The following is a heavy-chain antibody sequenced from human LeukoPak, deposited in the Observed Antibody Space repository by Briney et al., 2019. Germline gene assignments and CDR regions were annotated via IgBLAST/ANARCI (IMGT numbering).Heavy chain of an antibody. D-gene: IGHD3-22*01. J-gene: IGHJ4*02. CDR3: ARVLHKRNYDSSTYYGY. V-gene: IGHV3-48*01. Sequence: GGSLRLSCAASVFTFSSYSMNWVRQAPGKGLEGVSYISSSSSTIYYADSVKGRFTISRDNAKNSLYLQMNSLRAEDTAVYYCARVLHKRNYDSSTYYGYWGQGTLVTVSS. CDR2: ISSSSSTI. CDR1: VFTFSSYS.